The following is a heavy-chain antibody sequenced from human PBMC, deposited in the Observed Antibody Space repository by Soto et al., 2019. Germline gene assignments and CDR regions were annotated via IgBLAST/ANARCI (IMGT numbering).Heavy chain of an antibody. CDR3: TIGSWSGEVFDI. CDR2: IIPMLGIA. V-gene: IGHV1-69*02. CDR1: GGTFSTYS. J-gene: IGHJ3*02. Sequence: QVQLVQSGAEVKKPGSAVKVSCKDSGGTFSTYSMFWVRQAPGQGLEWMGRIIPMLGIANYAQKFQGRVTITAEKSTGTDYMELSSLRSEDTALYYCTIGSWSGEVFDIWGQGTMVTVSS. D-gene: IGHD2-21*01.